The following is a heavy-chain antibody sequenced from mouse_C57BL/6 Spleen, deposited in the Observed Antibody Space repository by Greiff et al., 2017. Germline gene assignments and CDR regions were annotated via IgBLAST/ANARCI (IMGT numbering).Heavy chain of an antibody. J-gene: IGHJ2*01. Sequence: VKLQQPGAELVMPGASVKLSCKASGYTFTSYWMHWVKQRPGQGLEWIGEIDPSDSYTNYNQKFKGKSTLTVDKSSSTAYMQLSSLTSEDSAVYYCARSNSFFDYWGQGTTLTVSS. V-gene: IGHV1-69*01. CDR2: IDPSDSYT. CDR3: ARSNSFFDY. CDR1: GYTFTSYW.